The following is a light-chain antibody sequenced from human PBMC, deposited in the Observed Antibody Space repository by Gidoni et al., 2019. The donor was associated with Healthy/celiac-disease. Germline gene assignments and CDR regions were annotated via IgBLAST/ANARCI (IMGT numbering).Light chain of an antibody. CDR1: QSVSSN. V-gene: IGKV3-15*01. CDR2: GAS. Sequence: ELVMTHSPATLSVSPGERATLSCRTSQSVSSNLAWYQQKPGQAPSLLVYGASTRATGIPARFSGSGSGTDFTLTISSLQSEDSAVYYCQQYDNWPPWTFGQGTRVEIK. J-gene: IGKJ1*01. CDR3: QQYDNWPPWT.